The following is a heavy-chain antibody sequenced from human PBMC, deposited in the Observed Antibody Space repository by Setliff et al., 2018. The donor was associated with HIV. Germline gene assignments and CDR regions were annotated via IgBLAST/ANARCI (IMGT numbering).Heavy chain of an antibody. Sequence: ASVKVSCKASGYSFINYGISWVRQAPGQGPEWMGWINPYTGNTDYAPRLLGRVTRTTDTSTSTAYLELRSLTSDDTAVYYCARARLQGIVTAVGPRDNCLDPWGQGTRVTAPQ. CDR3: ARARLQGIVTAVGPRDNCLDP. J-gene: IGHJ5*02. CDR2: INPYTGNT. CDR1: GYSFINYG. V-gene: IGHV1-18*01. D-gene: IGHD1-26*01.